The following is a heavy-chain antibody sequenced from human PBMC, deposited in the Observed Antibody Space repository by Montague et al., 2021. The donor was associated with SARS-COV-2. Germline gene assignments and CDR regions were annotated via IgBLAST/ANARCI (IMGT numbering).Heavy chain of an antibody. CDR3: ARGRQHINMVVVVVSGGEYCFDF. Sequence: SETLSLTCAVYDGSFIDYSWTWIRQPPGRGLEWIGEINHRGSTNYNPSLKSRVTISVDTSKNQFSLKMTSVTAADTAVYYCARGRQHINMVVVVVSGGEYCFDFWGQGTLVAVSS. J-gene: IGHJ4*02. CDR1: DGSFIDYS. CDR2: INHRGST. D-gene: IGHD3-22*01. V-gene: IGHV4-34*01.